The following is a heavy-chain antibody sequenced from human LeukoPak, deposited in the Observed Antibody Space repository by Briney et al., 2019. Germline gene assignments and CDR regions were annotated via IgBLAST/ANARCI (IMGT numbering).Heavy chain of an antibody. CDR1: GYTFTGDY. CDR3: ARDYSGYSSGWYDY. CDR2: INPNSGGT. V-gene: IGHV1-2*02. D-gene: IGHD6-19*01. J-gene: IGHJ4*02. Sequence: ASVKVSCKASGYTFTGDYMHWVRQAPGQGLEWMGWINPNSGGTNYAQKFQGRVTMTRDTSISTAYMELSRLRSDDTAVYYCARDYSGYSSGWYDYWGQGTLVTVSS.